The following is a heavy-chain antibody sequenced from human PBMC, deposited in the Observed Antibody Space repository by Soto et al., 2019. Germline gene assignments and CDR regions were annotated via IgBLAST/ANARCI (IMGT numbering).Heavy chain of an antibody. CDR1: GFTFSSYG. V-gene: IGHV3-33*01. CDR2: IWYDGSNK. D-gene: IGHD6-6*01. CDR3: AREAARPGYFDY. J-gene: IGHJ4*02. Sequence: GGSLRLSCAASGFTFSSYGMHWVRQAPGKGLEWVAVIWYDGSNKYYADSVKGRFTISRDNSKNTLYLQMNSLRAEDTAVYYCAREAARPGYFDYWGQGTLVTVSS.